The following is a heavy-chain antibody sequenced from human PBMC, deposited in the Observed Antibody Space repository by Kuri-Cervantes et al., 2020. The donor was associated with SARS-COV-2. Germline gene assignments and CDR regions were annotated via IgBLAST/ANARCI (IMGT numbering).Heavy chain of an antibody. CDR2: ISWNSGSI. CDR3: AKGGYNWNYDAFDI. V-gene: IGHV3-9*03. J-gene: IGHJ3*02. Sequence: GGSLRLSCAASGFTFDDYAMHWVRQAPGKGLEWVSGISWNSGSIGYVDSVKGRFTISRDNAKNSLYLQMNSLRAEDMALYYCAKGGYNWNYDAFDIWGQGTMVTVSS. CDR1: GFTFDDYA. D-gene: IGHD1-7*01.